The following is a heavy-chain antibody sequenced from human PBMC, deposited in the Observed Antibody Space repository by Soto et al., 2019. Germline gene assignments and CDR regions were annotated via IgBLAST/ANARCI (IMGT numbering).Heavy chain of an antibody. CDR3: ARAMVPAAIFIWFDP. J-gene: IGHJ5*02. Sequence: GESLKISCKGSGYSFTSYLIGWVRQMPGKGLEWMGIIYPGDSDTRYSPSFQGQVTISADKSISTAYLQWSSLKASDTAMYYCARAMVPAAIFIWFDPWGQGTLVTVSS. CDR2: IYPGDSDT. CDR1: GYSFTSYL. V-gene: IGHV5-51*01. D-gene: IGHD2-2*01.